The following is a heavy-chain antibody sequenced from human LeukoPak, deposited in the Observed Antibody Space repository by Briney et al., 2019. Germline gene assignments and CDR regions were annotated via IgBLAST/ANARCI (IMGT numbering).Heavy chain of an antibody. D-gene: IGHD4-23*01. J-gene: IGHJ4*02. CDR1: GGSISSYY. CDR2: ISNSGST. V-gene: IGHV4-59*01. Sequence: PSETLSLTCTVSGGSISSYYWSWIRQPPGKGLEWIGYISNSGSTNYNPSLKSRVTISVDKSKNQFSLKLSSVTAADTAVYYCARQNYGGNPRIDYWGQGTLVTVSS. CDR3: ARQNYGGNPRIDY.